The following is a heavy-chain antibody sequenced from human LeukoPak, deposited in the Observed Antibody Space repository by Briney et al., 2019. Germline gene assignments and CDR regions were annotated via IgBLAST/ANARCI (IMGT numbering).Heavy chain of an antibody. CDR1: GGSISSGDYY. V-gene: IGHV4-30-4*01. Sequence: SETLSLTCTVSGGSISSGDYYWSWIRQPPGKGLEWIGYIYYSGSTYYNPSLKSRVTISVETSKYQFSLKLSSVTAADTAVYYCARDYSYLRAFDIWGQGTMVTVSS. D-gene: IGHD2-21*01. CDR2: IYYSGST. CDR3: ARDYSYLRAFDI. J-gene: IGHJ3*02.